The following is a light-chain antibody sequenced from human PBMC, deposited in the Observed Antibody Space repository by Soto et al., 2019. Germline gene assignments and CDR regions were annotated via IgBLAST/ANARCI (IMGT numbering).Light chain of an antibody. Sequence: SYELTQPPSVSVSPGQTASITCSGDKLGDKYACWYQQKPGQSPVLVIYQDSKRPSGIPERFSGSNSGNTATLTISGTQAMDEADYYCQAWDNSPHVVFAGGTKLTVL. J-gene: IGLJ2*01. CDR3: QAWDNSPHVV. CDR1: KLGDKY. V-gene: IGLV3-1*01. CDR2: QDS.